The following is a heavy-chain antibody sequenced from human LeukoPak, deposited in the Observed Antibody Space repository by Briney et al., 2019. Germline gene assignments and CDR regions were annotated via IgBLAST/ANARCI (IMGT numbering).Heavy chain of an antibody. D-gene: IGHD3-10*01. V-gene: IGHV1-8*01. CDR3: ARGQNGVWFGEFSFDY. CDR2: MNPNSGNT. J-gene: IGHJ4*02. Sequence: ASVKVSCKASGYTFTSYDINWVRQATGQGLEWMGWMNPNSGNTGYAQKFQGRVTMTRSTSISTAYMELSSLRSEDTAVYYCARGQNGVWFGEFSFDYWGQGTLVTVSS. CDR1: GYTFTSYD.